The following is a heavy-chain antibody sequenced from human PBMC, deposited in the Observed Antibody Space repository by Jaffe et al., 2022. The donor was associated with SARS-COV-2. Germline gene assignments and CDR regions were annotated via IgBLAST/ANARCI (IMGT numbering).Heavy chain of an antibody. CDR3: AKLLYYYDSSGPYFDY. CDR2: ISGSGGST. V-gene: IGHV3-23*01. J-gene: IGHJ4*02. D-gene: IGHD3-22*01. Sequence: EVQLLESGGGLVQPGGSLRLSCAASGFTFSSYAMSWVRQAPGKGLEWVSAISGSGGSTYYADSVKGRFTISRDNSKNTLYLQMNSLRAEDTAVYYCAKLLYYYDSSGPYFDYWGQGTLVTVSS. CDR1: GFTFSSYA.